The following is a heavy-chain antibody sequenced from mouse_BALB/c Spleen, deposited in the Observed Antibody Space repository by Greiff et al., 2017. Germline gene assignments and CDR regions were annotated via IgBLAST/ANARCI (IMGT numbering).Heavy chain of an antibody. Sequence: SGGDLVKPGGSLKLSCAASGFTFSSYGMSWVRQTPDKRLEWVATISSGGSYTYYPDSVKGRFTISRDNAKNTLYLQMSSLKSEDTAMYYCARHPITTVVATKGYFDYWGQGTTLTVSS. CDR1: GFTFSSYG. D-gene: IGHD1-1*01. CDR3: ARHPITTVVATKGYFDY. V-gene: IGHV5-6*01. J-gene: IGHJ2*01. CDR2: ISSGGSYT.